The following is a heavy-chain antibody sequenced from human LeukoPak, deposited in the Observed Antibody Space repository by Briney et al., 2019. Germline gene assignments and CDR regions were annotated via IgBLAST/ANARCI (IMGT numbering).Heavy chain of an antibody. CDR3: ARKPTTSDAFDM. CDR2: IYHSGST. J-gene: IGHJ3*02. V-gene: IGHV4-4*02. CDR1: SGSISSGIW. D-gene: IGHD1-26*01. Sequence: SETPSLTCGVSSGSISSGIWWSWVRQPPGKGLEWIGEIYHSGSTNYNPSLKSRATISVDKSKGQFSLKLSSVTAADTAIYYCARKPTTSDAFDMWGQGTMVTVSS.